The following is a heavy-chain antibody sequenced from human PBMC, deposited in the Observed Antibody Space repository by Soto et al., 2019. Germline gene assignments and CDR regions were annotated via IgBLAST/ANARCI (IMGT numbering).Heavy chain of an antibody. CDR2: ISYDGSGK. CDR3: AREGDY. J-gene: IGHJ4*02. Sequence: PGGSLRLSCAASGFTFSSYALHWVRQAQGKGLEWVAVISYDGSGKYYADSVKGRFTISRDNSKNTLYLQMNSLRAEDTAVYYCAREGDYWGQGTLVTVSS. CDR1: GFTFSSYA. V-gene: IGHV3-30-3*01.